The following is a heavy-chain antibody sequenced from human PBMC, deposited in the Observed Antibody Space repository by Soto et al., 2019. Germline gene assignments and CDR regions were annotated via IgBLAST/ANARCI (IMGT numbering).Heavy chain of an antibody. V-gene: IGHV4-39*01. CDR3: ARSRIVLVPAAMSHFDY. CDR2: IYYSGST. D-gene: IGHD2-2*01. CDR1: GGSISSSSYY. J-gene: IGHJ4*02. Sequence: QLQLQESGPGLVKPSETLSLTCTVSGGSISSSSYYWGWIRQPPGKGLEWIGSIYYSGSTYYNPSLKSRVTISVDTSKNQFSLKLSSVTAADTAVYYCARSRIVLVPAAMSHFDYWGQGTLVTVSS.